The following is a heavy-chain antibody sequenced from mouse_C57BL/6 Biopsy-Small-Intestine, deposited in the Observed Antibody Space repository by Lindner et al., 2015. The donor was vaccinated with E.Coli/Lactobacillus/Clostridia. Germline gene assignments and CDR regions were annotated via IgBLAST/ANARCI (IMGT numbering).Heavy chain of an antibody. Sequence: VQLQESGGDLVKPGGSLKLSCAASGFTFSHYGVSWVRQTPDKRLEWVATITSGGSYAYYPDSVKGRFTISRDNAKNTLYLQMSSLKSEDTAMYYCVRLYSNSPYYFDYWGQGTSLTVSS. CDR2: ITSGGSYA. CDR1: GFTFSHYG. V-gene: IGHV5-6*01. J-gene: IGHJ2*02. D-gene: IGHD2-5*01. CDR3: VRLYSNSPYYFDY.